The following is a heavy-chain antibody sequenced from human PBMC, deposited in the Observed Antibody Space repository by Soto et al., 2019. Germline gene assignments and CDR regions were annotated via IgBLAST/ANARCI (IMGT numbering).Heavy chain of an antibody. V-gene: IGHV1-69*13. CDR3: ARDQPYHYYYDSSGTYYYGMDV. Sequence: SVKVSCKASGGTFSSYAISWVRQAPGQGLEWMGGIIPIFGTANYAQKFQGRVTITADESTSTAYRELSSLRSEDTAVYYCARDQPYHYYYDSSGTYYYGMDVWGQGITVTVSS. D-gene: IGHD3-22*01. CDR1: GGTFSSYA. CDR2: IIPIFGTA. J-gene: IGHJ6*02.